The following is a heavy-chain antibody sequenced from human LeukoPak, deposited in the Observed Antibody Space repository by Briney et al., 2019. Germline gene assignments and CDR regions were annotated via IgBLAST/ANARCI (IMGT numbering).Heavy chain of an antibody. D-gene: IGHD3-22*01. Sequence: GGSLRLSCTASGFTFSNYGMNWVRQAPGKGLEWVSYISSSGSTIYYADSVKGRFTISRDNAKNSLYLQMNSLRAEDTAVYYCARYYYDSSGYYYFDYWGQGTLVTVSS. CDR3: ARYYYDSSGYYYFDY. CDR2: ISSSGSTI. CDR1: GFTFSNYG. V-gene: IGHV3-48*04. J-gene: IGHJ4*02.